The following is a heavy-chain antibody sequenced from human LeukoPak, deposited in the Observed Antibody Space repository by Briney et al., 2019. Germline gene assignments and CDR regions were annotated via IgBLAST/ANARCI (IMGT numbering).Heavy chain of an antibody. D-gene: IGHD7-27*01. CDR1: GYTFTSYA. J-gene: IGHJ6*02. CDR2: INAGNGNT. Sequence: ASVKVSCKAYGYTFTSYAMHWVRQAPGQRLEWMGWINAGNGNTKYSQKFQGRVTITRDTSASTAYMELSSLRPEDTAVYYCARWGFYYYYGMDVWGQGTTVTVSS. CDR3: ARWGFYYYYGMDV. V-gene: IGHV1-3*01.